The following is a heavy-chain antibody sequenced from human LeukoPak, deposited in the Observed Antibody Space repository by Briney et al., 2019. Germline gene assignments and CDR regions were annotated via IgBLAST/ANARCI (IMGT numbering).Heavy chain of an antibody. J-gene: IGHJ3*02. CDR3: AAFITMVRGVISAFDI. D-gene: IGHD3-10*01. Sequence: ASVKVSCKASGFTFTSSAMQWVRQARGQRLEWIGWIVVGSGNTNYAQKFQERVTITRDMSTSTAYMELSSLRSEDTAVYYCAAFITMVRGVISAFDIRGQGTMVTVSS. V-gene: IGHV1-58*02. CDR1: GFTFTSSA. CDR2: IVVGSGNT.